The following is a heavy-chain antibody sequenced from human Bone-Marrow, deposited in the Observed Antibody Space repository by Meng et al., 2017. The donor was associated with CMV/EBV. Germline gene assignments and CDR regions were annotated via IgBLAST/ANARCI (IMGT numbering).Heavy chain of an antibody. CDR3: AKDWNPFSY. CDR1: GFTFGSSA. Sequence: LGLSCAASGFTFGSSAVSWVRQAPGKRLEWVSTISSSGGATYYADSVKGRFTISRDNPRKTLYLQLSSLRGEDTALYYCAKDWNPFSYWGQGTLVTVSS. J-gene: IGHJ4*02. CDR2: ISSSGGAT. D-gene: IGHD1-1*01. V-gene: IGHV3-23*01.